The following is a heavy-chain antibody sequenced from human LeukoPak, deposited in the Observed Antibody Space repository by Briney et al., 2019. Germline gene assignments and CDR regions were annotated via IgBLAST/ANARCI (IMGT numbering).Heavy chain of an antibody. CDR1: GFTFSSYS. V-gene: IGHV3-21*01. CDR2: ISSSSSYI. Sequence: GGSLRLSCAVSGFTFSSYSMNSVRQAPGKGLEWVSSISSSSSYIYYADSVKGRFTISRDNAKKSLYLQMNSLRAEDTAVYYCARDHGYSYGYSFDYWGQGTLVTVSS. J-gene: IGHJ4*02. CDR3: ARDHGYSYGYSFDY. D-gene: IGHD5-18*01.